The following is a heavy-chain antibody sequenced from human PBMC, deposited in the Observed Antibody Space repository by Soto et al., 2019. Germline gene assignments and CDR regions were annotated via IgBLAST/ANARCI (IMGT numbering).Heavy chain of an antibody. CDR3: ARDLDGSRRLDY. CDR1: GGTFSSYP. D-gene: IGHD6-13*01. V-gene: IGHV1-69*06. CDR2: ILPNFGTV. Sequence: QVQLVQSGAEVKKPGSSVNVSCKASGGTFSSYPISWVRQAPGQGLEWMGWILPNFGTVNYAQKFQGRVAITADRSTSTAYMDLSSLRSEDTAVYYCARDLDGSRRLDYWGQGNLVTVSS. J-gene: IGHJ4*02.